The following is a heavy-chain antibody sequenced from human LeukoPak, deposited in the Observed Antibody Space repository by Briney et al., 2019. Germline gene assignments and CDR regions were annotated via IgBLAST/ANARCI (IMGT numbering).Heavy chain of an antibody. CDR2: ISYEGSNK. Sequence: GRSLRLSCAASGFTLSSYAMHWVRQAPGKGLEWVAAISYEGSNKYYADSVRGRFTISRGNSKKTLDLQADSLRAEDTAVYYCARVFYGSGTAPYYYGMDVWGQGTTVTVSS. CDR1: GFTLSSYA. J-gene: IGHJ6*02. CDR3: ARVFYGSGTAPYYYGMDV. V-gene: IGHV3-30-3*01. D-gene: IGHD3-10*01.